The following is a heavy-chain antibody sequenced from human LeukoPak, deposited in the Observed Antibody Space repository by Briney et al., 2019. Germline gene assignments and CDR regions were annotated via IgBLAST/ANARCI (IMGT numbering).Heavy chain of an antibody. CDR2: IYYSGST. CDR3: ARWSHRNYGFDY. V-gene: IGHV4-59*11. J-gene: IGHJ4*02. D-gene: IGHD4-11*01. CDR1: GGSISSHY. Sequence: SETLSLTCTVSGGSISSHYWSWIRQPPGKGLEWIGYIYYSGSTNYNPSLKSRVTISVDTSKNQFSLKLSSVTAADTAVYYCARWSHRNYGFDYWGQGTLVTVSS.